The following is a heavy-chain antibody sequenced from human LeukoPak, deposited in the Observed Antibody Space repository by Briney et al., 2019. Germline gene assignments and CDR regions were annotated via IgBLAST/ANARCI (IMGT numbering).Heavy chain of an antibody. V-gene: IGHV1-18*01. CDR2: ISAYNGNT. CDR1: GYTFTSYG. Sequence: ASVKVSCKASGYTFTSYGITWVRQAPGQGLEWMGSISAYNGNTNYAQKLQGRVTMTTDTSTSTAYMELRSLRSDDTAVYYCARVLLITAAGDYWGQGTLVTVSS. D-gene: IGHD6-13*01. J-gene: IGHJ4*02. CDR3: ARVLLITAAGDY.